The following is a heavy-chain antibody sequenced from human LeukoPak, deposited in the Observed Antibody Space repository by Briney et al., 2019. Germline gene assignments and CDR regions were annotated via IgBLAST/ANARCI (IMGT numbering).Heavy chain of an antibody. CDR3: ARVYSGTPTDY. D-gene: IGHD1-26*01. Sequence: PGGSLRLSCAASGFTFSTYSMNWVRHAPGKGLEWVSFISSNSSNIYYADSVKGRFSISRDNAKNSLYLQMNSLRAEDTAVYYCARVYSGTPTDYWGQGTLVTVSS. J-gene: IGHJ4*02. CDR1: GFTFSTYS. V-gene: IGHV3-21*01. CDR2: ISSNSSNI.